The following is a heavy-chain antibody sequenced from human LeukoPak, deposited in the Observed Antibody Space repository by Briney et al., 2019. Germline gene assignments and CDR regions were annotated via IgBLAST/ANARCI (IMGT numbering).Heavy chain of an antibody. Sequence: SETLSLTCTVSGGSISSYYWSWIRQPAGKGLEWIGRIYTSGSTNYNPSLKSRVTMSVDTSKNQFSLKLSSVTAADTAVYYCARDGDYVFWSGYYGYYFDYWGQGTLVTVSS. CDR1: GGSISSYY. CDR3: ARDGDYVFWSGYYGYYFDY. V-gene: IGHV4-4*07. D-gene: IGHD3-3*01. CDR2: IYTSGST. J-gene: IGHJ4*02.